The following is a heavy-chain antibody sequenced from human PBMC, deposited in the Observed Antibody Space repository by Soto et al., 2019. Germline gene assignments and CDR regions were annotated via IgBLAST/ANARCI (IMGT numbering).Heavy chain of an antibody. CDR3: ARSGYYDFWSGYYRANYYYYGMDV. Sequence: QVQLVESGGGVVQPGRSLRLSCAASGFTFSSYAMHWVRQAPGKGLEWVAVISYDGSNKYYADSVKGRFTISRDNSKNTLYLQMNSLRAEDTAVYYCARSGYYDFWSGYYRANYYYYGMDVWGQGTTVTVSS. D-gene: IGHD3-3*01. V-gene: IGHV3-30-3*01. J-gene: IGHJ6*02. CDR1: GFTFSSYA. CDR2: ISYDGSNK.